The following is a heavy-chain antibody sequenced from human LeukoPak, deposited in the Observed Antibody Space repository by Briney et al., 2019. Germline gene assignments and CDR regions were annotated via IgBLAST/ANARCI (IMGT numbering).Heavy chain of an antibody. J-gene: IGHJ5*02. Sequence: GGSLRLSCAASGFTFISYAMSWVRQAPGKGLEWVSAISGSGGSTYYADSVEGRFTISRDNSKNTLYLQMNSLRAEDTAVYYCAKVPPVVVVPAAWGQGTLVTVSS. V-gene: IGHV3-23*01. D-gene: IGHD2-2*01. CDR3: AKVPPVVVVPAA. CDR2: ISGSGGST. CDR1: GFTFISYA.